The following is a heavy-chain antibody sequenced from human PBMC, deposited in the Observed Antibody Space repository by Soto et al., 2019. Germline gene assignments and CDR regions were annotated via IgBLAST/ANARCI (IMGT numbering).Heavy chain of an antibody. D-gene: IGHD6-19*01. CDR3: ARAGDSSGPVALGY. CDR2: IYYSGST. CDR1: GGSISSYY. V-gene: IGHV4-59*12. J-gene: IGHJ4*02. Sequence: SETLSLTCTVSGGSISSYYWRWIRQPPGKGLEWIGYIYYSGSTYYNPSLKSRVTISVDRSKNQFSLKLSSVTAADTAVYYCARAGDSSGPVALGYWGQGTLVTVSS.